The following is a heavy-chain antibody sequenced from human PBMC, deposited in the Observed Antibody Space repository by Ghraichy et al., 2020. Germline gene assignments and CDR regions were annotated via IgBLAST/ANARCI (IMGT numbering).Heavy chain of an antibody. CDR3: VKGDYGDNFPPFGMDV. CDR2: ITGGCGAT. CDR1: GFTFRSFG. J-gene: IGHJ6*02. D-gene: IGHD4-17*01. Sequence: GGSLRLSCAASGFTFRSFGLTWVRQAPGKGLELVSAITGGCGATYYADSVKGRFTISRDNSTNTLYLQMSSLMAEDTAIYFGVKGDYGDNFPPFGMDVWGQGTTVTVSS. V-gene: IGHV3-23*01.